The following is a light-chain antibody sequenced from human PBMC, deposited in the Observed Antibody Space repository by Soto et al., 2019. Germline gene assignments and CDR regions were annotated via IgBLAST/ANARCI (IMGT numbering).Light chain of an antibody. J-gene: IGLJ2*01. V-gene: IGLV1-47*01. CDR3: AAWDDSLSGVG. CDR2: RNN. Sequence: QSVLTQPPSASGTPGPRVTISCSGSSYNIGSNYVLWYQHLPGTAPKLLIYRNNQRTSGVPDRFSGSKSGTSASRAISGLRSEDETDYYCAAWDDSLSGVGFGGGTQLTVL. CDR1: SYNIGSNY.